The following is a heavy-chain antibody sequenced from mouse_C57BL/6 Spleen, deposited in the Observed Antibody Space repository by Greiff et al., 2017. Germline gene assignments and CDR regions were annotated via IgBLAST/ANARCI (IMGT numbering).Heavy chain of an antibody. CDR3: ARDSYGAMDY. D-gene: IGHD1-1*01. J-gene: IGHJ4*01. Sequence: EVKLVESEGGLVQPGSSMKLSCTASGFTFSDYYMAWVRQVPEKVLEWVVNINYDGSSTYYLDSLKSRFIISRDNAKNILYLQMSSLKSEDTATYYCARDSYGAMDYWGQGTSVTVSS. V-gene: IGHV5-16*01. CDR1: GFTFSDYY. CDR2: INYDGSST.